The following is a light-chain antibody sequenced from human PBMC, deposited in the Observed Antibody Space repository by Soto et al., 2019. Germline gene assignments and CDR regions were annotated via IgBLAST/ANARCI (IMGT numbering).Light chain of an antibody. CDR1: SSDFGGYNY. CDR2: DVS. Sequence: QSALTQPASVSWSPGQSITIYCTGTSSDFGGYNYVSWYQQHPGRAPKLMIYDVSNRPSGVSNRFSGSKSGNTASLTISGLQAEDEADYYCSSYASSSTLAVFGGGTKVTVL. V-gene: IGLV2-14*01. J-gene: IGLJ3*02. CDR3: SSYASSSTLAV.